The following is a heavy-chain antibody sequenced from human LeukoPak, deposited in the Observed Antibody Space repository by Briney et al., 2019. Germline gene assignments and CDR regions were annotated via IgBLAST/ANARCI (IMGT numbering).Heavy chain of an antibody. CDR3: ARCRIAVPQYGMDV. CDR1: GYTFTGYY. J-gene: IGHJ6*02. Sequence: GASVKVSCKASGYTFTGYYMHWVRQAPGQGLEWMGWINPNSGGTNYAQKFQGRVTMTRDTSISTAYMELSRLRSDDTAVYYCARCRIAVPQYGMDVWGQGTTVTVSS. D-gene: IGHD6-19*01. V-gene: IGHV1-2*02. CDR2: INPNSGGT.